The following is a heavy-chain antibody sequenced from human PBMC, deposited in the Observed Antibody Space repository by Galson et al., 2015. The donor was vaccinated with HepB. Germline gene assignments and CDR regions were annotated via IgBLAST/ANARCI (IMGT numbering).Heavy chain of an antibody. CDR3: ARTYDYGDYADWYFDL. J-gene: IGHJ2*01. D-gene: IGHD4-17*01. CDR1: GGSFSGYS. V-gene: IGHV4-34*01. Sequence: SETLSLTCAVYGGSFSGYSWTWIRQPPGKGLEWIGETNHRGSSNYKPSLKSRLSISVDTSNSQFSLRLTSGTAADTAVYYCARTYDYGDYADWYFDLWGRGTLVTVSS. CDR2: TNHRGSS.